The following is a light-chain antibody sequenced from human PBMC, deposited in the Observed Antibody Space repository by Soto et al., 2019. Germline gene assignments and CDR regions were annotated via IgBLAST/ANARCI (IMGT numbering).Light chain of an antibody. V-gene: IGKV1-39*01. CDR2: AAS. Sequence: DIQMTQAPSSLSGSVGDRVTITWRAIHNIGSHLNWYHQKPGKAPKLLIYAASSLHSGVPSRFSGSGSGRDFTLAISSLQPEDFATYYCQQTYTTPITFGQGTRLEIK. CDR1: HNIGSH. CDR3: QQTYTTPIT. J-gene: IGKJ5*01.